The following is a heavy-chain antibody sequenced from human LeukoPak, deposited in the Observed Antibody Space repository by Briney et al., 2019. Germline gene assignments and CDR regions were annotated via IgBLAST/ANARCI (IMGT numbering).Heavy chain of an antibody. CDR1: GFTFRSHA. J-gene: IGHJ4*02. CDR3: AKDFRIGYSAHFDY. V-gene: IGHV3-23*01. CDR2: IFENGGTT. Sequence: GGSLRLSCVGSGFTFRSHAMSWVRQAPEKGLEFVSGIFENGGTTYYADSVKGRFSISRDNSKNTLYLQMDSLRGEDTAVYYCAKDFRIGYSAHFDYWGQGALVTVSS. D-gene: IGHD2-21*01.